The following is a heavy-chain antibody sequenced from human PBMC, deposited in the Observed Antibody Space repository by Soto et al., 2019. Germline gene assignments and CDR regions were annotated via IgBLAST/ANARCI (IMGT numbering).Heavy chain of an antibody. V-gene: IGHV3-23*01. D-gene: IGHD3-16*02. CDR1: GFTFSSYA. CDR3: AKVRDYIWGSYRPFDY. J-gene: IGHJ4*02. CDR2: ISGSGGST. Sequence: GGSLRLSCAASGFTFSSYAMSWVRQAPGKGLEWVSAISGSGGSTYYADSVKGRFTTSRDNSKNTLYLQMNSLRAEDTAVYYCAKVRDYIWGSYRPFDYWGQGTLVTVSS.